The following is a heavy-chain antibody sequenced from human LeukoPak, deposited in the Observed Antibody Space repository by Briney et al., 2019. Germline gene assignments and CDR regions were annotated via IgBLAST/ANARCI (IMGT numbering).Heavy chain of an antibody. CDR2: INHSGST. CDR1: GGSISSGGYY. Sequence: SETLSLTCTVSGGSISSGGYYWSWIRQPPGKGLEWIGEINHSGSTNYNPSLKSRVTISVDTSKNQFSLKLSSVTAADTAVYYCARRDSAGDYYYYMDVWGKGTTVTVSS. D-gene: IGHD1-14*01. J-gene: IGHJ6*03. CDR3: ARRDSAGDYYYYMDV. V-gene: IGHV4-39*07.